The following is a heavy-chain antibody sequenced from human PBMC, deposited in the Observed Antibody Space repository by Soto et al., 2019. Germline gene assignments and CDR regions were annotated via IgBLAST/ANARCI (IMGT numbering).Heavy chain of an antibody. CDR3: ARSISVAMDF. J-gene: IGHJ4*02. Sequence: SETLSLTCTVSGGSISSSSYHWGWIRQPPGKGLEWIGSIYYSGTTYYNPSLKSRITISVDTSKNQFSLKLSSVTAADTAVYYCARSISVAMDFWGQGTLVTVSS. D-gene: IGHD6-19*01. CDR1: GGSISSSSYH. CDR2: IYYSGTT. V-gene: IGHV4-39*01.